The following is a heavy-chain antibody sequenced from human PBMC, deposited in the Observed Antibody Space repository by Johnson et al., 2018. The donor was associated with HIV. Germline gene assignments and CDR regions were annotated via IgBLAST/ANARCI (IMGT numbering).Heavy chain of an antibody. V-gene: IGHV3-20*04. CDR1: GFTFDDHG. CDR2: INWHGAST. CDR3: ARDEPYNLNAFDI. D-gene: IGHD5-24*01. J-gene: IGHJ3*02. Sequence: VQLVESGGGVVRPGGSLRLSCAASGFTFDDHGMNWVRQPPGKGLEWVSGINWHGASTGYADSVKGRFTISRDNAKNSLYLQMNSLRAEDTAVYYCARDEPYNLNAFDIWGQGTMVTVSS.